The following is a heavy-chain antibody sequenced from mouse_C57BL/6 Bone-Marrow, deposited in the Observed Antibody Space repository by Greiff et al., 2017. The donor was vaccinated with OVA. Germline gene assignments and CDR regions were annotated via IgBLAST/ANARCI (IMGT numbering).Heavy chain of an antibody. CDR1: GYTFTSYW. J-gene: IGHJ3*01. V-gene: IGHV1-61*01. CDR3: ARSLYYYGSSEAY. CDR2: IYPSDSET. Sequence: QVQLQQPGAELVRPGSSVKLSCKASGYTFTSYWMDWVKQRPGQGLEWIGNIYPSDSETHYNQKFKDKATLTVDKSSSTAYMQLSSLTSEDSAVYYCARSLYYYGSSEAYWGQGTLVTVAA. D-gene: IGHD1-1*01.